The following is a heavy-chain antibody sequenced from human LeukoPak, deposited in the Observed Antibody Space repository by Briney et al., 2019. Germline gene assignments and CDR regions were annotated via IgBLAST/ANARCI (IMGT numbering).Heavy chain of an antibody. J-gene: IGHJ4*02. CDR1: GDSMSSYY. V-gene: IGHV4-4*09. CDR3: ARRGRHYDILSGYYYGHYFDS. D-gene: IGHD3-9*01. CDR2: IYTSGST. Sequence: SETLSLTCTVSGDSMSSYYWTWLRLPPGKGLEGIGYIYTSGSTNSNPSLKSRVTISVDTSKNQISLKLSSVTAADTAIYYCARRGRHYDILSGYYYGHYFDSWGQGTLVTVSS.